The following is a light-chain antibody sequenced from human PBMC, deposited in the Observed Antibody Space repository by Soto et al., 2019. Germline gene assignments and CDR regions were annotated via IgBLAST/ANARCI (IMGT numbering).Light chain of an antibody. CDR3: QSYDSSLSGYV. V-gene: IGLV1-44*01. Sequence: QSVLTQAPSVSGAPGRSVTISCSGGTSNIGRNSVNWYQQFPGTAPKLLIYMNDRRPSGVPDRFSAFRSGASASLAISGLQSEDGADYYCQSYDSSLSGYVFGTGTKLTVL. J-gene: IGLJ1*01. CDR2: MND. CDR1: TSNIGRNS.